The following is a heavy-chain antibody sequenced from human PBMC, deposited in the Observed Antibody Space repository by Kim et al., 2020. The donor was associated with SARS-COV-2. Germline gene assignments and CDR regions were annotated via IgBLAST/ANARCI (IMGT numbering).Heavy chain of an antibody. CDR1: GFTFSSYG. CDR2: ISYDGSNK. J-gene: IGHJ4*02. Sequence: GGSLRLSCAASGFTFSSYGMHWVRQAPGKGLEWVAVISYDGSNKYYADSVKGRFTISRDNSKNTLYLQMNSLRAEDTAVYYWAKSRMLVGITMVRGVIIKAAFDYWGQGTLVTVSS. V-gene: IGHV3-30*18. D-gene: IGHD3-10*01. CDR3: AKSRMLVGITMVRGVIIKAAFDY.